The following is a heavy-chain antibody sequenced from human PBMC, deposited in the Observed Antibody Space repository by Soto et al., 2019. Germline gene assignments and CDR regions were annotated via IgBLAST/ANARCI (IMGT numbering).Heavy chain of an antibody. CDR2: MFPGDSTT. Sequence: PGESLKISCKGSGFTFTAYWIGWVRQRPGKGLEWMGIMFPGDSTTRYSPSSQGQVTMSADKSISTAYLQWNSLKASDTAMYYCARVVIGYCSSTSCPADYWGQGALVTVSS. CDR1: GFTFTAYW. J-gene: IGHJ4*02. D-gene: IGHD2-2*01. V-gene: IGHV5-51*01. CDR3: ARVVIGYCSSTSCPADY.